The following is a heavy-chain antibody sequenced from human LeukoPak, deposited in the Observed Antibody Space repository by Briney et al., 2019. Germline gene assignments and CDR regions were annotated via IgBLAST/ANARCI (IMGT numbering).Heavy chain of an antibody. CDR2: ISSSSSYT. J-gene: IGHJ4*02. D-gene: IGHD3-10*01. CDR3: VKDYYGSGSYGVPYFDY. Sequence: GGSLRLSCAASGFTFSDYQMTWIRQAPGKGLEWVSYISSSSSYTNYADSVKGRFTISRDNSKNTLYLQMSSLRAEDTAVYYCVKDYYGSGSYGVPYFDYWGQGTLVTVSS. V-gene: IGHV3-11*06. CDR1: GFTFSDYQ.